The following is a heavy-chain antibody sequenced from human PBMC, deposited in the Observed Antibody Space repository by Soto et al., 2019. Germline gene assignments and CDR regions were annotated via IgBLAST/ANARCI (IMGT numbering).Heavy chain of an antibody. CDR3: ARLLVLDYYYGMDV. CDR1: GGTFSSYT. J-gene: IGHJ6*02. Sequence: QVQLVQSGAEVKKPGSSVKVSCKAYGGTFSSYTISWVRQAPGQGREWMGRIIPILGIANYAQKFQGRVTITADKSTSTAYMELSSLRSEDTAVYYCARLLVLDYYYGMDVWGQGTTVTVSS. V-gene: IGHV1-69*02. CDR2: IIPILGIA. D-gene: IGHD2-8*01.